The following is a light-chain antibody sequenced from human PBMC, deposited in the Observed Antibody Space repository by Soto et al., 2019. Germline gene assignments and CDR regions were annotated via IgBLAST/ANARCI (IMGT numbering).Light chain of an antibody. J-gene: IGKJ4*01. V-gene: IGKV1-8*01. Sequence: AIRMTQYPSSVSASTGDRVTITCRASQAISPYLAWYQQKPGKAPKILIYDASTLESGVPSRFSGSGSGTDFTLTISSLQSEDFAAYYCQHYYTYPLIFGCGTKVDNK. CDR1: QAISPY. CDR2: DAS. CDR3: QHYYTYPLI.